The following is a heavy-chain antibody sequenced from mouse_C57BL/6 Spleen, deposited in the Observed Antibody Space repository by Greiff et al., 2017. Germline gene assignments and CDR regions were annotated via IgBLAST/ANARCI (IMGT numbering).Heavy chain of an antibody. D-gene: IGHD1-1*02. Sequence: QVQLQQSGAELVRPGTSVKVSCKASGYAFTNYLIEWVKQRPGQGLEWIGVINPGSGGTNYNEKFKGKATLTADKSSSTAYMQLSSLTSEDSAVYYCAIVGSYGAMDYWGQGTSVTVSS. J-gene: IGHJ4*01. CDR2: INPGSGGT. CDR1: GYAFTNYL. CDR3: AIVGSYGAMDY. V-gene: IGHV1-54*01.